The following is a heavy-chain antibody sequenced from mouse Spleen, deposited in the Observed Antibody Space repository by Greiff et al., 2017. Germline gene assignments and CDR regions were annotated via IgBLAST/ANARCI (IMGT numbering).Heavy chain of an antibody. D-gene: IGHD4-1*01. CDR1: GFTFSDYY. Sequence: EVHLVESEGGLVQPGSSMKLSCTASGFTFSDYYMAWVRQVPEKGLEWVANINYDGSSTYYLDSLKSRFIISRDNAKNILYLQMSSLKSEDTATYYCARDAGTYYFDYWGQGTTLTVSS. CDR2: INYDGSST. CDR3: ARDAGTYYFDY. V-gene: IGHV5-16*01. J-gene: IGHJ2*01.